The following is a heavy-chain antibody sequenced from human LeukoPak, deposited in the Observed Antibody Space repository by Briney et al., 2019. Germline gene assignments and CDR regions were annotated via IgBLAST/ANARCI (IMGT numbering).Heavy chain of an antibody. Sequence: PGGSLRLSCAASGFTFSSYGMHWVRQAPGKGLEWVAVIWYDGSNKYYADSVKGRFTISRDNSKNTLYLQMNSLRAEDTAVYYCARDGRRSGGPEYYFDYWGQGTLVTVSS. CDR3: ARDGRRSGGPEYYFDY. V-gene: IGHV3-33*08. D-gene: IGHD3-10*01. CDR2: IWYDGSNK. J-gene: IGHJ4*02. CDR1: GFTFSSYG.